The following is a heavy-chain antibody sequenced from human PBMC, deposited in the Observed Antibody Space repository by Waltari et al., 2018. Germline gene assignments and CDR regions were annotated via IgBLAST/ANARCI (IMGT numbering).Heavy chain of an antibody. J-gene: IGHJ5*02. CDR3: ARPRYGSGGPAMGFDP. Sequence: QVQLVQSGAEVKKPGASVKVSCKASGYTFTGYYMHWVRQAPGQGLEWMGWINPNRGGTNYGQKVQGRVTMTRDTSISTAYMELSRLRSDDTAVYYCARPRYGSGGPAMGFDPWGQGPLVTVSS. CDR1: GYTFTGYY. V-gene: IGHV1-2*02. CDR2: INPNRGGT. D-gene: IGHD3-10*01.